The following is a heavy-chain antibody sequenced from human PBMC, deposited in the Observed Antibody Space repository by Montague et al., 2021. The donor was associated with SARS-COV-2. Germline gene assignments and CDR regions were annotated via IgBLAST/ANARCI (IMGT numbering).Heavy chain of an antibody. V-gene: IGHV4-39*01. CDR1: GSSISSSSYY. CDR3: ARHSGRDTIFGVVIIPDAFDI. CDR2: IYYSGST. Sequence: SETLSLTRTVSGSSISSSSYYWGWNRQPPGKGLEWIGSIYYSGSTYYNPSLKSRVTIYVDTSKNQFSLKLSSVTAADTAVYYCARHSGRDTIFGVVIIPDAFDIWGQGTMVTVSS. J-gene: IGHJ3*02. D-gene: IGHD3-3*01.